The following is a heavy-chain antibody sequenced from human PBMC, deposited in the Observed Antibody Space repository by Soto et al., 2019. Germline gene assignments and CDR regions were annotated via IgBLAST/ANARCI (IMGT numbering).Heavy chain of an antibody. CDR1: GGSISSSGYY. D-gene: IGHD2-15*01. Sequence: SETLSLTCTVSGGSISSSGYYWGWIRQPPGKGLEWIGQISHVGNSNYNPSLQSRLTISVDKSKNQFSLELRTVTAADTAVYYCARAWRGYCSGFTCDSGLYGMDVWGQGTTVTVSS. J-gene: IGHJ6*02. CDR3: ARAWRGYCSGFTCDSGLYGMDV. V-gene: IGHV4-39*07. CDR2: ISHVGNS.